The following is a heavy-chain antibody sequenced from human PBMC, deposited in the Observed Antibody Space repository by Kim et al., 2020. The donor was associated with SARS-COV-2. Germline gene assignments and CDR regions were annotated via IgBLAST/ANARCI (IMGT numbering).Heavy chain of an antibody. CDR1: GGSISSYY. CDR2: IYYSGST. V-gene: IGHV4-59*08. Sequence: SETLSLTCTVSGGSISSYYWSWIRQPPGKGLEWIGYIYYSGSTNYNPSLKSRVTISVDTSKNQFSLKLSSVTAADTAVYYCARLTEGGWFDPWGQGTLVT. J-gene: IGHJ5*02. CDR3: ARLTEGGWFDP. D-gene: IGHD1-20*01.